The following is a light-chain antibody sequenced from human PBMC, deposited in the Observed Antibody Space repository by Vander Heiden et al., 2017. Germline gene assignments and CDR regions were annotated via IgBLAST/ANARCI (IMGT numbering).Light chain of an antibody. V-gene: IGKV1-39*01. Sequence: DIQMTQSPSSLSASVGDRVTITCRASQSISSYLNWYQQKPGKAPKLLIYAASSLQSGVPSRFSGSGSGTDFTLTISSLQPEDFATYYCQQSYCTLGFTFGPGTKVDIK. CDR2: AAS. CDR1: QSISSY. J-gene: IGKJ3*01. CDR3: QQSYCTLGFT.